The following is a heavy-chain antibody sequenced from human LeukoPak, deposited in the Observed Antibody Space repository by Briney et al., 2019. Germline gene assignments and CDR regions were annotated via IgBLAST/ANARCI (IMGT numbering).Heavy chain of an antibody. CDR2: ISSSGSTI. V-gene: IGHV3-48*03. D-gene: IGHD3-22*01. Sequence: PGGSLRLSCAASGFTFSSYEMNWVRQAPGKGLEWVPYISSSGSTIYYADSVKGRFTISRDNAKNSLYLQMNSLRAEDTAVHYCARGGSMIVSRDYFDYWGQGTLVAVSS. CDR1: GFTFSSYE. CDR3: ARGGSMIVSRDYFDY. J-gene: IGHJ4*02.